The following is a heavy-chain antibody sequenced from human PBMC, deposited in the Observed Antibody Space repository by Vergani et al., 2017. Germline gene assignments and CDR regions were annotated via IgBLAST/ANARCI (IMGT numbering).Heavy chain of an antibody. CDR2: IYPADSDT. V-gene: IGHV5-51*01. CDR1: EYSFGNYW. Sequence: EVELVQSGPEMRKPGESLKISCKGSEYSFGNYWIGGVRQMPGKGLEWMGIIYPADSDTRYSPYFQGQVTISADKSISTAFLQWDSLKASDTALYYCARHTTYTDSWGQGTLVTVSS. J-gene: IGHJ4*02. CDR3: ARHTTYTDS. D-gene: IGHD1-1*01.